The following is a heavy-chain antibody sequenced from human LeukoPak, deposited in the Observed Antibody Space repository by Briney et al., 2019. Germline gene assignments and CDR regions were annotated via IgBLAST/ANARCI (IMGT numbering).Heavy chain of an antibody. CDR3: ARVETTVTTLDY. CDR1: GGSVTADNYF. V-gene: IGHV4-30-4*08. J-gene: IGHJ4*02. D-gene: IGHD4-17*01. Sequence: PSETLSLTCTVSGGSVTADNYFWSWTRQPPGEGLEWIGYIYYTAGSYYNPSLKSRVTISVDTSKNQFSLKLSSVTAADTAVYYCARVETTVTTLDYWGQGTLVTVSS. CDR2: IYYTAGS.